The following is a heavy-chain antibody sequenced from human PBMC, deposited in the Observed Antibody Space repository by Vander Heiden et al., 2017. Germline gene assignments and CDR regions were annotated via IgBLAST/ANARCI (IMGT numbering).Heavy chain of an antibody. CDR1: GFNFRAYA. V-gene: IGHV3-9*01. J-gene: IGHJ6*02. Sequence: EVQLVESGEGLVQPGRSLRLSCVASGFNFRAYAMHWVRQAPGKGLEWVSGISYNSDSIAYADSVKGRFTISRDNAKNSLSVQMNSLRGEDTALYYCAKGSYGSGSYKDGLDVWGQGTAVTVSS. CDR3: AKGSYGSGSYKDGLDV. CDR2: ISYNSDSI. D-gene: IGHD3-10*01.